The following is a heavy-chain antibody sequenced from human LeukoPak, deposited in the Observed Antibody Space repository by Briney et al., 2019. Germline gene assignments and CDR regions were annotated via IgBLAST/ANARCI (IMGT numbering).Heavy chain of an antibody. V-gene: IGHV3-23*01. CDR3: ARDREWAARPGDLDY. CDR1: GFTFSRYA. Sequence: GGSLRLSCEASGFTFSRYAISWVRQAPGKGLEWVSTISGGGVSTYYADSVKGRFTISRDNSKNTLYLQMNSLRAEDTAVYYCARDREWAARPGDLDYWGQGTLVTVSS. D-gene: IGHD6-6*01. CDR2: ISGGGVST. J-gene: IGHJ4*02.